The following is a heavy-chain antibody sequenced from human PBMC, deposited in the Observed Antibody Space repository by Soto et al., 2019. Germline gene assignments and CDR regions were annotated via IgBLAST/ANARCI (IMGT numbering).Heavy chain of an antibody. CDR1: GGSINRSIYF. V-gene: IGHV4-39*01. CDR3: ARHYSSGSRNWFDP. D-gene: IGHD6-19*01. J-gene: IGHJ5*02. Sequence: SETRSRTWIVSGGSINRSIYFGGWFRQPPGKGLEWIGSIYYSGSTYYNPSLRSRVTISVDTSKNQFSLKLSSVTAADTAVFYCARHYSSGSRNWFDPWGQGTLVTVSS. CDR2: IYYSGST.